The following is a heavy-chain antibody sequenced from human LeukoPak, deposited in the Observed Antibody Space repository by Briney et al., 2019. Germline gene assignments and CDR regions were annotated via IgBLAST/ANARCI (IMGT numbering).Heavy chain of an antibody. D-gene: IGHD6-13*01. Sequence: PSETLSLTCSVSGGSIGTNYWSWIRQVPGKGLEWIGYSSYSGSSNYNPSLKSRVTISVDTSRTQFSLYLNSVTAADTAVYYCARSDTHHIHSSSLHFDYWGQGTLVTVSS. J-gene: IGHJ4*02. CDR1: GGSIGTNY. CDR3: ARSDTHHIHSSSLHFDY. CDR2: SSYSGSS. V-gene: IGHV4-59*01.